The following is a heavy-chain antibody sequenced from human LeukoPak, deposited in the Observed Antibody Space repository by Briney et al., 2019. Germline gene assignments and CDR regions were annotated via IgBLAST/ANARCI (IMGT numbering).Heavy chain of an antibody. CDR3: ARGLGIAARPGPGFKFGY. V-gene: IGHV3-30-3*01. CDR2: ISYDGSNK. CDR1: GFTFSSYA. D-gene: IGHD6-6*01. J-gene: IGHJ4*02. Sequence: QPGRSLRLSCAASGFTFSSYAMHWVRQAPGKGLEWVAVISYDGSNKYYADSVKGRFTISRDNSKNTLYLQMDSLRAEDTAVYYCARGLGIAARPGPGFKFGYWGQGTLVTVSS.